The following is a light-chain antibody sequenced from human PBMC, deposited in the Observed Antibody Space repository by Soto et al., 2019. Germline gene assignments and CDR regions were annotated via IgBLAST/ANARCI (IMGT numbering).Light chain of an antibody. CDR2: DAS. CDR1: QSVSSS. V-gene: IGKV3-11*01. J-gene: IGKJ5*01. CDR3: QLRNNWPPSIT. Sequence: EKGMTQSPAPLSVSPGERAPLSCRASQSVSSSLAWYQQKPGQAPRLLIYDASNRATGIPARFSGSGSGTDFTLTISSLEPEDFAVYYCQLRNNWPPSITFGQATRLEIK.